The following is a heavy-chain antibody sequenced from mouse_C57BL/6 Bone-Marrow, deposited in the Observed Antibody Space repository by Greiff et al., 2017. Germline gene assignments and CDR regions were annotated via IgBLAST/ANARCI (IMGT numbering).Heavy chain of an antibody. D-gene: IGHD1-1*01. V-gene: IGHV1-7*01. CDR2: INPSSGNT. CDR3: ASITTVVATVDD. CDR1: GYTFTSYW. Sequence: QVQLQQSGAELVKPGASVKLSCKASGYTFTSYWMHWVKQRPGQGLEWIGYINPSSGNTKYNQKFKDKVTLTADKSSSTAYMQLSSLTYEDSAVYSYASITTVVATVDDWGQGTTLTVSS. J-gene: IGHJ2*01.